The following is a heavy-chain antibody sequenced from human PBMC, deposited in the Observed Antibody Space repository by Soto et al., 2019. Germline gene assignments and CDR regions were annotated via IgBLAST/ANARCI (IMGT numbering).Heavy chain of an antibody. CDR2: IKQDGSEK. J-gene: IGHJ4*02. V-gene: IGHV3-7*01. Sequence: EVQLVESGGGMVQPGGSLRLSCAASGFTFSSYWMSWVRQAPGKGLEWVANIKQDGSEKYYVDSVKGRFTISRDNAKNSLQLQMNSLRPEDTAVYYCARDLRFLEWLFHDYFDYWGQGTLVTVSS. D-gene: IGHD3-3*01. CDR3: ARDLRFLEWLFHDYFDY. CDR1: GFTFSSYW.